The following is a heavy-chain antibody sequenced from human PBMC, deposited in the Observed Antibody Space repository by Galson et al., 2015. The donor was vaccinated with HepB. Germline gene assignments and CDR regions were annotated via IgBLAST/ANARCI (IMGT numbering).Heavy chain of an antibody. CDR1: GGSFSDYY. D-gene: IGHD2-2*01. CDR2: INHGANT. CDR3: ARGRTYQLLLINYYYMDV. V-gene: IGHV4-34*01. J-gene: IGHJ6*03. Sequence: SETLSLTCAVYGGSFSDYYRSWIRQPPGKGLEWIGEINHGANTNYNPSLKSRVTISVDTSKNQFSLKLSSVTAADMAVYYCARGRTYQLLLINYYYMDVWGKGTTVTVSS.